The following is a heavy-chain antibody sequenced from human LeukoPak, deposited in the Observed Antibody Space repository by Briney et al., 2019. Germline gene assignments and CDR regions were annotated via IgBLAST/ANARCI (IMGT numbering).Heavy chain of an antibody. D-gene: IGHD2-21*01. CDR2: INPSSGST. V-gene: IGHV1-46*01. CDR1: GYTFTSYY. Sequence: GASVKVSCKASGYTFTSYYIHWVRQAPGQGLEWMGMINPSSGSTTYAQKFQGRVTVTRDTSTSTVYMELSSLSSEDTAVYYCARGGEGHIVVVNWGQGTLVTVSS. CDR3: ARGGEGHIVVVN. J-gene: IGHJ4*02.